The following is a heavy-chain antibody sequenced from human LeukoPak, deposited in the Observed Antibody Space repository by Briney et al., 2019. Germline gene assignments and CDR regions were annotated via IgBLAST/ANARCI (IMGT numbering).Heavy chain of an antibody. D-gene: IGHD4-17*01. CDR3: ARGLATVTTGVY. V-gene: IGHV3-21*01. J-gene: IGHJ4*02. Sequence: GGSLRLSCGASGFTFSSYSMNWVRQAPGKGLEWVSSISSSSSYIYYADSVKGRFTISRDNAKNSLYLQMNSLRAEDTAVYYCARGLATVTTGVYWGQGTLVTVSS. CDR2: ISSSSSYI. CDR1: GFTFSSYS.